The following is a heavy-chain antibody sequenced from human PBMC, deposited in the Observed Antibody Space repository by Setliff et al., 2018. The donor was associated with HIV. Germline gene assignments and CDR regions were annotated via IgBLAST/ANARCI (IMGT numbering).Heavy chain of an antibody. Sequence: ASVKVSCKASGGTFSSYAISWVRQAPGQGLEWMGRIIPIFGTANYAQKFQGRLTITADQSTTTAYMELSSLTSKDTAVYFCAHMATQWDGFDIWGQGTMVTVSS. J-gene: IGHJ3*02. V-gene: IGHV1-69*13. CDR1: GGTFSSYA. CDR2: IIPIFGTA. D-gene: IGHD2-8*01. CDR3: AHMATQWDGFDI.